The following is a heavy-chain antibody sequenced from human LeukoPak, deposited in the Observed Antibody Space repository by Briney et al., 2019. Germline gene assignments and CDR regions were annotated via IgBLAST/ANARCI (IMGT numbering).Heavy chain of an antibody. CDR1: GYTFTGFY. CDR2: INPNNGGT. CDR3: ASYPRYSSWPPFDY. J-gene: IGHJ4*02. V-gene: IGHV1-2*02. D-gene: IGHD6-6*01. Sequence: ASVKVSCKASGYTFTGFYMHWVRQAPGQGFEWMGWINPNNGGTNYAQKFQGRVTMTRDTSITTAYMELSGLTSDDTAVYYCASYPRYSSWPPFDYWGQGTLVTVSS.